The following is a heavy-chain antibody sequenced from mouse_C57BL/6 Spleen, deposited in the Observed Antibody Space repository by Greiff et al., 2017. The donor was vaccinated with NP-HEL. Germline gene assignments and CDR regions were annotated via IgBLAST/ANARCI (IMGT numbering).Heavy chain of an antibody. CDR3: ARWDFSTVGY. D-gene: IGHD1-1*01. CDR2: VDPSDSYT. J-gene: IGHJ2*01. CDR1: GYTFTSYW. V-gene: IGHV1-50*01. Sequence: QVQLQQPGAELVKPGASVKLSCKASGYTFTSYWMQWVKQRPGQGLEWIGEVDPSDSYTNYNQKFKGKATLTVDTSSSTAYMQLSSLTSEDSAVYYCARWDFSTVGYWGQGTTLTVSS.